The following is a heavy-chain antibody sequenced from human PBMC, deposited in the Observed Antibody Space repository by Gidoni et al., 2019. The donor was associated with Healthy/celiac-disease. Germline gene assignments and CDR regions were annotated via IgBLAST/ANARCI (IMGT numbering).Heavy chain of an antibody. V-gene: IGHV3-30*02. CDR1: GFTFRSYG. D-gene: IGHD3-22*01. Sequence: QVQLVESGGGVVQPGGSLRLSWAASGFTFRSYGMHWVRQAPGKGLEWVAFIRYDGSNKYYADSVKGRFTISRDNSKNTLYLQMNSLRAEDTAVYYCAKAENYYDSSGPDYWGQGTLVTVSS. CDR2: IRYDGSNK. J-gene: IGHJ4*02. CDR3: AKAENYYDSSGPDY.